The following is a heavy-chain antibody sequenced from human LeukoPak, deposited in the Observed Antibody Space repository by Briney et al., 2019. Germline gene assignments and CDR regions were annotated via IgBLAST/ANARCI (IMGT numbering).Heavy chain of an antibody. CDR1: GFSFSTYS. V-gene: IGHV3-48*01. J-gene: IGHJ6*02. CDR3: AKDGDCSGGSCYHTYYYGMDV. CDR2: ISQSSSII. D-gene: IGHD2-15*01. Sequence: GGSLRLSCEASGFSFSTYSMNWVRQAPGKGLEWISYISQSSSIIFYADSVRGRFTISRDNSKNTLYLQMNSLRAEDTAVYYCAKDGDCSGGSCYHTYYYGMDVWGQGTTVTVSS.